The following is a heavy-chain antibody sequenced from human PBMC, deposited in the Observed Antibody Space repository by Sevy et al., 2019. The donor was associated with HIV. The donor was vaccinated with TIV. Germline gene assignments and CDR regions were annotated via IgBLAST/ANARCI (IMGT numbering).Heavy chain of an antibody. CDR3: VHSVIYGSGSHNWFDP. CDR1: GFSLSTSGVG. Sequence: SGPTLVNPKQTLTLTCSFSGFSLSTSGVGVGWIRQPPGKALEWLALIYWVDDKGYSPSLKSRLTITKDTSKNQVVLTMTNMDPVDTATYYCVHSVIYGSGSHNWFDPWGQGTLVTVSS. V-gene: IGHV2-5*02. D-gene: IGHD3-10*01. CDR2: IYWVDDK. J-gene: IGHJ5*02.